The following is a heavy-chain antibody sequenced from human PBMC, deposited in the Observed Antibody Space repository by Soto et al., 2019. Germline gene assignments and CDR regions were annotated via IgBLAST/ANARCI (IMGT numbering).Heavy chain of an antibody. Sequence: QVQLQESGPGLVKPSGTLSLTCAVSSGSISSSNWWSWVRQPPGKGLEWIGEIYHSGSTNYNPSLKSRVTIPVDKSKNQFSLKLSPVPAAVTAVYYGAKVYREYTYYYDYYMDVWGKGTTVTVSS. J-gene: IGHJ6*03. V-gene: IGHV4-4*02. D-gene: IGHD5-18*01. CDR3: AKVYREYTYYYDYYMDV. CDR2: IYHSGST. CDR1: SGSISSSNW.